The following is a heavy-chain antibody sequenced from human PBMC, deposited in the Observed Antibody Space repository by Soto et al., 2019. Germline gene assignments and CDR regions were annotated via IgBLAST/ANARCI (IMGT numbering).Heavy chain of an antibody. J-gene: IGHJ4*02. Sequence: EVQLVESGGGLVQPGGSLRLSCAASGFTFSSYSMNWVRQAPGKGLEWGSYISSSSSTIYYADSVKGRFTISRDNAKNSLYLQMNSMRAEDTAVYYCARAAAALALDYWGQGTLVTVSS. V-gene: IGHV3-48*01. CDR3: ARAAAALALDY. D-gene: IGHD6-13*01. CDR2: ISSSSSTI. CDR1: GFTFSSYS.